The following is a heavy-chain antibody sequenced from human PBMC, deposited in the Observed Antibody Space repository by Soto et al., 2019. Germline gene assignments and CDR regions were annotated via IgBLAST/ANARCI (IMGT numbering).Heavy chain of an antibody. V-gene: IGHV3-21*01. CDR1: GFTFSSYS. CDR2: ISSSSSYI. Sequence: TGGSLRLSCAASGFTFSSYSMNWVRQAPGKGLEWVSSISSSSSYIYYADSVKGRFTISRDNAKNSLYLQMNSLRAEDTAVYYCARSPEIFSSSWYQLIYGMDVWGQGTTVTVSS. J-gene: IGHJ6*02. D-gene: IGHD6-13*01. CDR3: ARSPEIFSSSWYQLIYGMDV.